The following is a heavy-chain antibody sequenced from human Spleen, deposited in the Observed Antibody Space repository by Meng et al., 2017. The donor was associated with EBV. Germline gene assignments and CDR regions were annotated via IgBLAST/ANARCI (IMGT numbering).Heavy chain of an antibody. Sequence: RGSGPGSARPLATLSLTSPVSAGSVTGVNCFWSWTRQALGKGLEFIGYVYGAGSPNYTPSLKSRVTISTDTSKIQVSLKLTSVTAADKAVYYCARDSGVRGEWGQGTLVTVSS. D-gene: IGHD2-15*01. J-gene: IGHJ4*02. CDR3: ARDSGVRGE. CDR2: VYGAGSP. V-gene: IGHV4-61*01. CDR1: AGSVTGVNCF.